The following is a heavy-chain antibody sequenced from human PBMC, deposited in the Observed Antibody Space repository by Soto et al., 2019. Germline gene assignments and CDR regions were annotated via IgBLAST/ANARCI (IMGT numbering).Heavy chain of an antibody. Sequence: QVQLVQSGAEVKKPGASVKVSCKASGYTFTSYGISWVRQAPGQGLEWMGWISAYNGNTNYAQKLQGRVTMTTDTNSNTTEHQQLPGRDTMTPDTSTSTAHMELMSLRSDDTAVYYCARDVRVERTSYYSYDMDVWGPGTTVTVSS. V-gene: IGHV1-18*01. J-gene: IGHJ6*02. CDR3: STAHMELMSLRSDDTAVYYCARDVRVERTSYYSYDMDV. CDR1: GYTFTSYG. D-gene: IGHD3-10*01. CDR2: ISAYNGNT.